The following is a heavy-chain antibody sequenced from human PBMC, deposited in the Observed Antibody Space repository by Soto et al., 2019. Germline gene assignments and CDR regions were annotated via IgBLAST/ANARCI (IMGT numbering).Heavy chain of an antibody. J-gene: IGHJ5*02. D-gene: IGHD3-16*01. CDR2: IAYSGDT. V-gene: IGHV4-31*11. CDR1: GADISGADSY. Sequence: SETLSLTCVVSGADISGADSYLFWIRKPPGKGLEWIGYIAYSGDTYYNPSLRRRVTISADRSENKFSLTLKSVTAADTAVYFCARDFGRSAIGPWCQGRAITVSS. CDR3: ARDFGRSAIGP.